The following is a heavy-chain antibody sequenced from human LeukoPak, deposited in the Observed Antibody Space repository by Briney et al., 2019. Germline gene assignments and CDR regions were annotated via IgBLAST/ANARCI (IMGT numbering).Heavy chain of an antibody. Sequence: KPGGSLRLSCAASGFTFSSYGMHWVRQAPGKGLEWVAVIWYDGSNKYYADSVKGRFTISRDNSKNTLYLQMNSLRAEDTAVYYCARDMWDYYESQSGLYYYYYGMDVWGQGTTVTVSS. D-gene: IGHD3-22*01. V-gene: IGHV3-33*01. J-gene: IGHJ6*02. CDR2: IWYDGSNK. CDR1: GFTFSSYG. CDR3: ARDMWDYYESQSGLYYYYYGMDV.